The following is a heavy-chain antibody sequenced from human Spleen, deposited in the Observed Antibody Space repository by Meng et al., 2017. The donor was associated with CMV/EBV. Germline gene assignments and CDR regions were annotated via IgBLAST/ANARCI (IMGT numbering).Heavy chain of an antibody. CDR1: SIGSSAYY. D-gene: IGHD2-2*01. V-gene: IGHV4-39*07. Sequence: SIGSSAYYWDWSRQSPGKGLEWIGSVYDSGSTFDNQSLKSRVTISIDTSQSQFSLKVSSVTAADTAVYYCARSVCSYTSCYPHTGGEWGQGTLITVSS. CDR2: VYDSGST. CDR3: ARSVCSYTSCYPHTGGE. J-gene: IGHJ4*02.